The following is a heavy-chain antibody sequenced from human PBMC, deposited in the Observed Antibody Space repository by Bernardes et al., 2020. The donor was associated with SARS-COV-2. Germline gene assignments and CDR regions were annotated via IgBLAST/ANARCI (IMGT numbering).Heavy chain of an antibody. Sequence: AETLSLTCAVSGGSFRDTYWDWIRQPPGKGLAWIGEINQSGSTTYNPSLESRVTISVDTSQKQFSLRLTSVTAADTAVYYCARGRDGYNYVRSWYFDVWGRGTLVAVSS. CDR2: INQSGST. D-gene: IGHD5-12*01. V-gene: IGHV4-34*01. J-gene: IGHJ2*01. CDR1: GGSFRDTY. CDR3: ARGRDGYNYVRSWYFDV.